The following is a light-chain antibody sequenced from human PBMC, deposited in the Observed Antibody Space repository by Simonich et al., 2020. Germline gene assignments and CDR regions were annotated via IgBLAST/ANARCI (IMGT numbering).Light chain of an antibody. J-gene: IGLJ3*02. CDR2: DVS. Sequence: QSALTQPASVSGSPGQSITISCTGTSSDVGGYNYVSWYQQHPGKAPQLMIYDVSKRPSGVSNRFSGSKSGNTASLTISGLQVEDEADYYCSSYTSSSTLVFGGGTKLTVL. V-gene: IGLV2-14*01. CDR3: SSYTSSSTLV. CDR1: SSDVGGYNY.